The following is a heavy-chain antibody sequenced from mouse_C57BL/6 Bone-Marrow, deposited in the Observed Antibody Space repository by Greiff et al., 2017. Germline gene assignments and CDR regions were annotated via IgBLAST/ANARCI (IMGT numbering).Heavy chain of an antibody. CDR2: ISSGGSYT. V-gene: IGHV5-6*01. CDR1: GFTFSSYG. CDR3: ARHCCYGGSGYDY. D-gene: IGHD1-1*01. J-gene: IGHJ2*01. Sequence: EVKLVESGGDLVKPGASVKLSCAASGFTFSSYGMSWVRQTPDKGLEWVGTISSGGSYTYYPDSVKGRFTISRDNAKNTLYLQMSSLKSEDTALYYCARHCCYGGSGYDYWGQGTTLTVSS.